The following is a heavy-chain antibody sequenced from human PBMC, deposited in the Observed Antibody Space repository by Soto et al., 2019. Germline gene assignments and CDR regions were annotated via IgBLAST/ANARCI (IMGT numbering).Heavy chain of an antibody. CDR1: GGSISSYY. D-gene: IGHD2-21*02. Sequence: SETLSLTCTVSGGSISSYYWSWIRQPPGKGLEWIGYIYYSGSTNYNPSLKSRVTISVDTSKNQFSLKLSSVTAADTAVYYCAREVVTAIGYYGMDVWGQGTTVTVSS. CDR2: IYYSGST. V-gene: IGHV4-59*01. CDR3: AREVVTAIGYYGMDV. J-gene: IGHJ6*02.